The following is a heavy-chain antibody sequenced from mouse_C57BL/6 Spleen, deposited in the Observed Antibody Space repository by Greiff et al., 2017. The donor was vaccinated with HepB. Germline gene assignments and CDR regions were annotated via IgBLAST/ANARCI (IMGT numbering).Heavy chain of an antibody. CDR1: GYTFTSYW. V-gene: IGHV1-55*01. J-gene: IGHJ2*01. CDR3: ARFIYYYGSSYFDY. CDR2: IYPGSGST. D-gene: IGHD1-1*01. Sequence: QVQLQQPGAELVKPGASVKMSCKASGYTFTSYWMTWVKQRPGQGLEWIGDIYPGSGSTNYNEKFKSKATLTVDTSSSTAYMQLSSLTSEDSAVYYCARFIYYYGSSYFDYWGQGTTLTVSS.